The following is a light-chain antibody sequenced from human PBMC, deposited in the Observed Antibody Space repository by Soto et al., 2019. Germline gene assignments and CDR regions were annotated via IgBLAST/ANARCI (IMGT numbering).Light chain of an antibody. CDR2: YAS. CDR3: QQYDKWPHT. Sequence: EMVMTQSPATLSVSPGGRATLSCRASQNLSRNLAWYQQQPGQAPRLLIFYASTRATGIPARFSGSGSGTDFTLTISSLQSEDFAVYYCQQYDKWPHTFGQGTKLEIK. CDR1: QNLSRN. J-gene: IGKJ2*01. V-gene: IGKV3-15*01.